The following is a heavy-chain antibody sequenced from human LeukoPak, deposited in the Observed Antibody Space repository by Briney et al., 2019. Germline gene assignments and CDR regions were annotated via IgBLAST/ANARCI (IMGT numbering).Heavy chain of an antibody. CDR3: ARDPGQWLVLGAFDI. V-gene: IGHV3-33*01. Sequence: PGRSLRLSCAASGFTFSSYGMHWVRQAPGKGLERVAVIWYDGSNKYYADSVKGRFTISRDNSKNTLYLQMNSLRAEDTAVYYCARDPGQWLVLGAFDIWGQGTMVTVSS. CDR2: IWYDGSNK. CDR1: GFTFSSYG. J-gene: IGHJ3*02. D-gene: IGHD6-19*01.